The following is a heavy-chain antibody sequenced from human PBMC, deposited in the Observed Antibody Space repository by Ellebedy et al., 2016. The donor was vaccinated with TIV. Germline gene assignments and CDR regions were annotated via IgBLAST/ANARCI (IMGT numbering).Heavy chain of an antibody. J-gene: IGHJ4*02. D-gene: IGHD2-15*01. Sequence: ASVKVSXKASGYSFTSYDMIWVRQASGQGLEWMGWIKPSSGDSGSAQKFQGRVIMTRDTSITTAYMELTNLTSEDTAVYYCGRGGYCSGGSCYSAPFSDSWGQGTLVTVSS. V-gene: IGHV1-8*01. CDR2: IKPSSGDS. CDR1: GYSFTSYD. CDR3: GRGGYCSGGSCYSAPFSDS.